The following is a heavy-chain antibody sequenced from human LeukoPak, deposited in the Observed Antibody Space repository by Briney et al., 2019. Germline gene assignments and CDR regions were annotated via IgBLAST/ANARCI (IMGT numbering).Heavy chain of an antibody. CDR1: GYTFTSYG. J-gene: IGHJ4*02. V-gene: IGHV1-18*01. Sequence: ASVKVSCKASGYTFTSYGISWVRQAPGQGLEWMGWISAYNGNTNYAQKLQGRVTMTTDTSTSTAYMELRSLRSDDTAVYYCARDGYYDILTGYLDYWGQGTLVTVSS. D-gene: IGHD3-9*01. CDR2: ISAYNGNT. CDR3: ARDGYYDILTGYLDY.